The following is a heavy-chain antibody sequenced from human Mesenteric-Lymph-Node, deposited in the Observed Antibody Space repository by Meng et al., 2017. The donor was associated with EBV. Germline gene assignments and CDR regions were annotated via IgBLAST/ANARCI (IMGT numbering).Heavy chain of an antibody. CDR2: INHSGST. D-gene: IGHD3-3*01. V-gene: IGHV4-34*01. CDR1: GGSFSGYY. J-gene: IGHJ4*02. Sequence: HVQLPQWGAGLLKPSETLSLTCAVYGGSFSGYYWSWIRQPPGKGLEWIGEINHSGSTNYNPSLKSRVTISVDTSKNQFSLKLSSVTAADTAVYYCARGRGVYYDFWSGYSAWGQGTLVTVSS. CDR3: ARGRGVYYDFWSGYSA.